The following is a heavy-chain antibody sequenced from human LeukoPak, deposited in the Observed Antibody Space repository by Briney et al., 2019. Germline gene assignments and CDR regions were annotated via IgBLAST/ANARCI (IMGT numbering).Heavy chain of an antibody. CDR3: ARGSPYCSSTSCPFDY. Sequence: SETLSLTCTVSGGSISSYYWSWIRQPPGKGLEWIGYIYYSGSTNYNPSLKSRVTISVDTSKNQLSLKLSSVTAADTAVYYCARGSPYCSSTSCPFDYWGQGTLVTVSS. J-gene: IGHJ4*02. D-gene: IGHD2-2*01. CDR2: IYYSGST. V-gene: IGHV4-59*01. CDR1: GGSISSYY.